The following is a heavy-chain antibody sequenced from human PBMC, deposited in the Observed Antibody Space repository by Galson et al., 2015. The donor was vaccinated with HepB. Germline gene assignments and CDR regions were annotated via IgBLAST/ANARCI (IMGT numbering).Heavy chain of an antibody. Sequence: SVKVSCKASGYTFTSYGISWVRQAPGQGLEWMGWISAYNGNTNYAQKLQGRVTMTTDTSTSTAYMELRSLRSDDTAVYYCARVPNRLYYYGSGSYYNVDYYYYYMDVWGKGTTVTVSS. D-gene: IGHD3-10*01. CDR1: GYTFTSYG. J-gene: IGHJ6*03. CDR3: ARVPNRLYYYGSGSYYNVDYYYYYMDV. V-gene: IGHV1-18*01. CDR2: ISAYNGNT.